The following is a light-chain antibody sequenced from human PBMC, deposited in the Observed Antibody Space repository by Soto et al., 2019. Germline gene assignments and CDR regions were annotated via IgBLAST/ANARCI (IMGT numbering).Light chain of an antibody. Sequence: DIVLTQSPATLPLSPGESATLSCRASESVSSYLAWYQQKPGQAPRLLIYDSINRATGIPARFSGSGSGTDFTLTISSLEPEDFAIYYCQQCGNRPPTFGQGTKLEIK. CDR1: ESVSSY. CDR2: DSI. J-gene: IGKJ2*01. V-gene: IGKV3-11*01. CDR3: QQCGNRPPT.